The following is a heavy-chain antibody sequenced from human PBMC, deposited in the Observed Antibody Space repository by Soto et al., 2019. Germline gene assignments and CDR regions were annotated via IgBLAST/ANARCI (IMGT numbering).Heavy chain of an antibody. CDR1: GGTFSSYA. Sequence: GASVKVSCKASGGTFSSYAISWVRQEPGQGLEWMGGIITIFGTANYAQKFQGRVTMTADESTSTAYMELSSLRSEDTVVYYCARVGQTAAGITSDYWGQGTLVTVSS. CDR2: IITIFGTA. CDR3: ARVGQTAAGITSDY. J-gene: IGHJ4*02. D-gene: IGHD6-13*01. V-gene: IGHV1-69*13.